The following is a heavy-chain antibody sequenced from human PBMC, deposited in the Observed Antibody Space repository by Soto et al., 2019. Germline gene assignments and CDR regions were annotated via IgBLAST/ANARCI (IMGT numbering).Heavy chain of an antibody. J-gene: IGHJ4*02. V-gene: IGHV3-23*01. CDR2: ISGSGSGGATYYP. CDR1: GFTFSNYA. Sequence: GGSLRLSCAASGFTFSNYAMSWVRQAPGKGLEWVSTISGSGSGGATYYPYYADSVKGRFTISRDSSKNTVSLEMNSLRAEDTATYYCAISQWSFNILTGYYGDFFEYWGQGTQVTVSS. D-gene: IGHD3-9*01. CDR3: AISQWSFNILTGYYGDFFEY.